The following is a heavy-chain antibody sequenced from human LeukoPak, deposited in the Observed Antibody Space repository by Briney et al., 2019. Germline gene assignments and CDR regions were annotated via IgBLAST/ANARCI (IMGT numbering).Heavy chain of an antibody. V-gene: IGHV4-61*01. J-gene: IGHJ4*02. D-gene: IGHD3-9*01. Sequence: SETLSLTCTVSGGSVSSGSYYWSWIRQPPGKGLEWIGYIYYSGSTNYNPSLKSRVTISVDTSKNQFSLKLSSVTAADTAVYYCAGGVYLRYFDWLPHYDYWGQGTLVTVSS. CDR2: IYYSGST. CDR3: AGGVYLRYFDWLPHYDY. CDR1: GGSVSSGSYY.